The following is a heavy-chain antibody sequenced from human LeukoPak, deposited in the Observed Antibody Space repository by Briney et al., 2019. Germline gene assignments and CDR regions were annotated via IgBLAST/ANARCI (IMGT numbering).Heavy chain of an antibody. D-gene: IGHD2-21*02. CDR2: IYYSGST. Sequence: SETLSLTCTVSGGSISSYYWSWIRQPPGKGLEWIGYIYYSGSTNYNPSLKSRVTISVDTSKNQFSLKLSSVTAADTAVYYCARHWHCGGDCPVPRTWFDPWGQGTLVTVSS. CDR3: ARHWHCGGDCPVPRTWFDP. J-gene: IGHJ5*02. CDR1: GGSISSYY. V-gene: IGHV4-59*08.